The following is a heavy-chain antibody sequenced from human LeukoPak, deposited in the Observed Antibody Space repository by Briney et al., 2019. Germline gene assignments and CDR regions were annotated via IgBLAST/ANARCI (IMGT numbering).Heavy chain of an antibody. Sequence: PSETLSLTCTVSHGSVSSYYWSWIRQLPGKGLEWIAYIHDSANTNYNPSLKSRVTISVDTSKNQFSLKLSSVTAADTAVYYCARGRITIFGVVTPHFDYWGQGNLVTVSS. V-gene: IGHV4-59*02. D-gene: IGHD3-3*01. CDR3: ARGRITIFGVVTPHFDY. CDR2: IHDSANT. J-gene: IGHJ4*02. CDR1: HGSVSSYY.